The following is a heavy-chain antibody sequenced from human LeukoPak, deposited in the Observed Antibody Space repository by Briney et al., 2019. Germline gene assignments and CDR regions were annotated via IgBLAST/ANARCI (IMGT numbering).Heavy chain of an antibody. V-gene: IGHV4-59*01. D-gene: IGHD4-17*01. CDR3: ARGSGDYVYVSYFDY. CDR1: GGSISSYY. Sequence: SETLSLTCTVSGGSISSYYWSWIRQPPGKGLEWIGYIYYSGSTNYNPSLKSRVTISVDTSKNQFSLKLSSVTAADTAVYYCARGSGDYVYVSYFDYWGQGTLVTVSS. CDR2: IYYSGST. J-gene: IGHJ4*02.